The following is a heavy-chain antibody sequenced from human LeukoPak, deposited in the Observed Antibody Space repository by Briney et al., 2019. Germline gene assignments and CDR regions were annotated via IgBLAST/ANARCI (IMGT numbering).Heavy chain of an antibody. D-gene: IGHD1-26*01. CDR2: ISAYNGNS. J-gene: IGHJ5*02. CDR3: ARDSGPYRGAWFDP. Sequence: GASVKVSCKASGYTFTSYGISWVRQAPGQGLEWMGRISAYNGNSNYAQKLQGRVTMTTDTSTSTAYMELRSLRSDDTAVYYCARDSGPYRGAWFDPWGQGTLVTVSS. CDR1: GYTFTSYG. V-gene: IGHV1-18*01.